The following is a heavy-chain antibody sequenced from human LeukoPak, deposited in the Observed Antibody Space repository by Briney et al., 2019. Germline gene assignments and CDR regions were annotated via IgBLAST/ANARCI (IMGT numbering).Heavy chain of an antibody. CDR3: ARDRIGTYYFFDS. J-gene: IGHJ4*02. CDR2: LSGTGGTR. Sequence: GGSLRLSCTASGFSFSSYAMTWVRQAPGKGLEWVSALSGTGGTRYYANSVKGRFTISRDNSKNTVYLQMNGLRADDTAVYYCARDRIGTYYFFDSWGQGTLVTVSS. D-gene: IGHD3-10*01. V-gene: IGHV3-23*01. CDR1: GFSFSSYA.